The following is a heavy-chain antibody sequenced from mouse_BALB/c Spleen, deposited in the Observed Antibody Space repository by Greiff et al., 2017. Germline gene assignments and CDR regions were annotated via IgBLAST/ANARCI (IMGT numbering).Heavy chain of an antibody. CDR2: IDPANGNT. J-gene: IGHJ3*01. V-gene: IGHV14-3*02. CDR3: ARDGNYEGFAY. D-gene: IGHD2-1*01. CDR1: GFNIKDTY. Sequence: EVQLKESGAELVKPGASVKLSCTASGFNIKDTYMHWVKQRPEQGLEWIGRIDPANGNTKYDPKFQGKATITADTSSNTAYLQLSSLTSEDTAVYYCARDGNYEGFAYWGQGTLVTVSA.